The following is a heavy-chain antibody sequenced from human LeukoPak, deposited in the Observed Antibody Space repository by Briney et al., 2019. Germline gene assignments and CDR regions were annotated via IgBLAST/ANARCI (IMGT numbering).Heavy chain of an antibody. J-gene: IGHJ4*02. CDR1: GFTSSSYW. D-gene: IGHD1-26*01. V-gene: IGHV3-7*01. CDR3: ASLSGELPPHFDD. CDR2: IKQDGSEK. Sequence: GGSLRLSCAASGFTSSSYWMSWVRQAPGKGREWAANIKQDGSEKYYVDSVKGRFTIARDNAKNSLYLQMNSLRAEDTAVCYCASLSGELPPHFDDWGQGTLVTVSS.